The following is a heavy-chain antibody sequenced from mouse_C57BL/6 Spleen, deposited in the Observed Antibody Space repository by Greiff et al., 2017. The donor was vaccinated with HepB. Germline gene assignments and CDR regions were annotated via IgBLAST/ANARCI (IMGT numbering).Heavy chain of an antibody. Sequence: VQLQQSGPELVKPGASVKISCKASGYTFTDYYMNWVKQSHGKSLEWIGDINPNNGGTSYNQKFKGKATLTVDKSSSTAYMELRSLTSEDSAVYYCARWGYDDESLYAMDYWGQGTSVTVSS. J-gene: IGHJ4*01. CDR2: INPNNGGT. V-gene: IGHV1-26*01. CDR1: GYTFTDYY. CDR3: ARWGYDDESLYAMDY. D-gene: IGHD2-2*01.